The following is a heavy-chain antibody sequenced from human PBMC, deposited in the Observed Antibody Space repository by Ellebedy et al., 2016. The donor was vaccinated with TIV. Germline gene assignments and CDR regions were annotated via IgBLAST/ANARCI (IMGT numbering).Heavy chain of an antibody. CDR2: INPDGSEI. CDR3: SRYLGD. J-gene: IGHJ4*02. Sequence: GESLKISCAASGFRFGADWMDWVRQAPGKGLEWVANINPDGSEINYVDSVRGRFTISRDNAKSSLFLQLNSLRAEDTAVYYCSRYLGDWGQGALVTVSS. D-gene: IGHD3-16*01. CDR1: GFRFGADW. V-gene: IGHV3-7*03.